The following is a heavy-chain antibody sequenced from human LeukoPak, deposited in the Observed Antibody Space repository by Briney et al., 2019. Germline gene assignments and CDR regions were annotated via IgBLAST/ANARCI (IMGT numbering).Heavy chain of an antibody. J-gene: IGHJ4*02. CDR3: ARSYGDYSGADY. Sequence: ASVKVSCKASGGTFSSYAISWVRQAPGQGLDWMGRIIPIFGTANYAQKFQGRVTITTDESTSTAYMELSSLRSEDTAVYYCARSYGDYSGADYWGQGTLVTVSS. D-gene: IGHD4-17*01. CDR2: IIPIFGTA. CDR1: GGTFSSYA. V-gene: IGHV1-69*05.